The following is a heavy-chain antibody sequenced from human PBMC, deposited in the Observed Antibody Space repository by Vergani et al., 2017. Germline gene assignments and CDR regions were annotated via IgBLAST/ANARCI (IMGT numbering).Heavy chain of an antibody. D-gene: IGHD2-2*03. J-gene: IGHJ5*02. CDR2: IYTSGST. Sequence: QVQLQESGPGLVKPSQTLSLTCTVSGGSISSGSYYWSWIRQPAGKGLEWIGRIYTSGSTNYNPSLKSRVTISVDTSKNQFSLKLSSVTAADTAVYYCXRLSGYCSSTSCYGWFDPWGQGTLVTVSS. CDR3: XRLSGYCSSTSCYGWFDP. V-gene: IGHV4-61*02. CDR1: GGSISSGSYY.